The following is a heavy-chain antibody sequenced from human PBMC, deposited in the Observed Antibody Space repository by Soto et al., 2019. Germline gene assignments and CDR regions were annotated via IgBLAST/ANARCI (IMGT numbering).Heavy chain of an antibody. CDR3: ALGSSGYFPYYYYYGMDV. CDR2: INHSGST. CDR1: GGSFSGYY. J-gene: IGHJ6*02. D-gene: IGHD3-22*01. V-gene: IGHV4-34*01. Sequence: SETLSLTCAVYGGSFSGYYWSWIRQPPGKXLEWIGEINHSGSTNYNPSLKSRVTISVDTSKNQFSLKLSSVTAADTAVYYCALGSSGYFPYYYYYGMDVWGQGTTVTVSS.